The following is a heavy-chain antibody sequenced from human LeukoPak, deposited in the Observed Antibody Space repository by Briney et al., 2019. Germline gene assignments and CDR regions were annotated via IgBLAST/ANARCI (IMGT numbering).Heavy chain of an antibody. CDR2: INPTGGST. CDR1: GYTFTSYY. CDR3: AKVKRQWLGLVDY. Sequence: GASVKVSCKASGYTFTSYYMHWVRQAPGQGLEWMGLINPTGGSTGYAQKFQGRVTMTRDMSTSTDYMELSSLRSEDTAVYYCAKVKRQWLGLVDYWGQGTLVTVSS. D-gene: IGHD6-19*01. J-gene: IGHJ4*02. V-gene: IGHV1-46*01.